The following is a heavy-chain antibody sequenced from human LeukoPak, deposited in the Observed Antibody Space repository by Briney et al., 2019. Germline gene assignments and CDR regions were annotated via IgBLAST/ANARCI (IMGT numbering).Heavy chain of an antibody. D-gene: IGHD4-17*01. J-gene: IGHJ3*02. V-gene: IGHV3-48*03. Sequence: GGSLRLSCAASGSTFSRYEMNWVRPAPGKGLEWVSYISSSGGRIYYADSVKGRFTISRDNAKNSLYLQMNSLRAADTALYYCARDDLRTGSFDIWGQGTMVTVSS. CDR3: ARDDLRTGSFDI. CDR2: ISSSGGRI. CDR1: GSTFSRYE.